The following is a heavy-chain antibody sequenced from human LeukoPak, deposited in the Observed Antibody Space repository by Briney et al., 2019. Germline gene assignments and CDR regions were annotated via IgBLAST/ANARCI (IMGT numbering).Heavy chain of an antibody. J-gene: IGHJ6*03. V-gene: IGHV3-30*10. CDR3: ATTRRIFFYMDF. Sequence: PGGSLRLSCSGSGFAFDTNVMHWVRQAPGKGQEWVAVISHDGSDTIYTESVQGRFTISRDNSKNTVFLQMSRLRPEGTAVYYCATTRRIFFYMDFWGKGATVIVSS. CDR2: ISHDGSDT. D-gene: IGHD3-3*02. CDR1: GFAFDTNV.